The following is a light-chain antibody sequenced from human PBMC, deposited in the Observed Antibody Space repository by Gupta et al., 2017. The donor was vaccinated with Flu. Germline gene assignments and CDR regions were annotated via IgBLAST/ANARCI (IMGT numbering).Light chain of an antibody. Sequence: QSALTQPPSASGSPGQSVTISCTGSSSDVGGHNFVSWYQQHPGKAPKLMIYDVTKRPAGVPDRFSGSKSGNTASLTVSGRQAEEEADYYCSSDAGGDSLIFGGGTKLTVL. CDR1: SSDVGGHNF. J-gene: IGLJ2*01. V-gene: IGLV2-8*01. CDR2: DVT. CDR3: SSDAGGDSLI.